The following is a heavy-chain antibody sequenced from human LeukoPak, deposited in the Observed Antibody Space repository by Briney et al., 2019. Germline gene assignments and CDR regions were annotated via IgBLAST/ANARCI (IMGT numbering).Heavy chain of an antibody. D-gene: IGHD2-15*01. V-gene: IGHV3-53*05. CDR1: GFSFSSYG. Sequence: GGSLRLSCAASGFSFSSYGMNWVRQAPGKGLEWVSIIYSGGRTYYADSAKGRFTISRDIFKNTVYLRMNSLRSDDTAVYYCARAYCSGGSCYEKNWFDPWGQGTLVTVSS. CDR3: ARAYCSGGSCYEKNWFDP. CDR2: IYSGGRT. J-gene: IGHJ5*02.